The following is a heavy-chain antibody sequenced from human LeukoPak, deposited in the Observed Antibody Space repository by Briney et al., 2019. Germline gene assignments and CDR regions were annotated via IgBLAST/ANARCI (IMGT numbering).Heavy chain of an antibody. V-gene: IGHV4-31*03. CDR3: ATASTVTPPYYYYYGMDV. J-gene: IGHJ6*02. Sequence: SETLSLTCTVSGGSIGSGGYYWSWIRQHPGKGLEWIGYIYYSGSTYYNPSLKSRVTISVDTSKNQFSLKLSSVTAADTAVYYCATASTVTPPYYYYYGMDVWGQGTTVTVSS. CDR1: GGSIGSGGYY. D-gene: IGHD4-17*01. CDR2: IYYSGST.